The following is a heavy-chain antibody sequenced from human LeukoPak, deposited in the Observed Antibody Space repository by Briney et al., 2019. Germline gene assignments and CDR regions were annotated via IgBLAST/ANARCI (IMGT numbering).Heavy chain of an antibody. CDR3: ARGREVVAANTFDY. CDR1: GGSISSYY. V-gene: IGHV4-59*01. J-gene: IGHJ4*02. Sequence: SETLSLTCTVSGGSISSYYWSWIRQPPGKGLEWIGYIHYSGSTNYNPSLKSRVTISVDTSKNQFSLKLSSVTAADTAVYYCARGREVVAANTFDYWGQGTLVTVSS. D-gene: IGHD2-15*01. CDR2: IHYSGST.